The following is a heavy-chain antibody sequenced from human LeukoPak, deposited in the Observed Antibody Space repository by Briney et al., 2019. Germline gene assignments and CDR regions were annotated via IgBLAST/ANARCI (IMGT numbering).Heavy chain of an antibody. CDR2: MYTSGST. J-gene: IGHJ4*02. CDR3: AGCPEYCGGDCYSCYFDY. D-gene: IGHD2-21*02. CDR1: GGSISSSYYY. V-gene: IGHV4-61*02. Sequence: PSETLSLTCTVSGGSISSSYYYWNWIRQPAGKGLEWIGRMYTSGSTDYNPSLKSRVTISVDTSKNQFSLKLSSVTAADTAVYYCAGCPEYCGGDCYSCYFDYWGQGTLVTVSS.